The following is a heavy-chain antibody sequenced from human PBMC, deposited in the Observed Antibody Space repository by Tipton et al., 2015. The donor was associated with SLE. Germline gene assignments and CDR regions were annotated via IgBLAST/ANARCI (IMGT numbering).Heavy chain of an antibody. CDR3: ARGAHSNYPDY. J-gene: IGHJ4*02. D-gene: IGHD4-11*01. Sequence: TLSLTCTVSGGSISSYYWSWIRQPPGKGLEWIGYIYYSGSTNYNPSLKSRVTISVDTSKNQFSLKLSTVTAADTAVYYCARGAHSNYPDYWGQGTLVTVSS. CDR1: GGSISSYY. CDR2: IYYSGST. V-gene: IGHV4-59*01.